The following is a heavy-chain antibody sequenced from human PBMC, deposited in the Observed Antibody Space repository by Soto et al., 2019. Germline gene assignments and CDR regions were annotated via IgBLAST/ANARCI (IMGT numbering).Heavy chain of an antibody. Sequence: PSETLSLTCTVSGGSISSGGYYWSWIRQHPGKGLEWIGYIYYSGSTYYNPSLKSRVTISIDTSKNQFSLKLSSVAAADTAVYYCSVGGNSATKNSWFDHWGQGTLVTVSS. D-gene: IGHD2-21*02. V-gene: IGHV4-31*03. CDR3: SVGGNSATKNSWFDH. CDR2: IYYSGST. CDR1: GGSISSGGYY. J-gene: IGHJ5*02.